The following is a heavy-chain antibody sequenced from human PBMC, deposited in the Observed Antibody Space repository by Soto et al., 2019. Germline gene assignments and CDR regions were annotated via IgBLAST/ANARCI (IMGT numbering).Heavy chain of an antibody. Sequence: GGSLRLSCAASGFTFSSYAMSWVRQALGKGLEWVSAISGSGGSTYYADSVKGRFTISRDNSKNTLYLQMNSLRAEDTAVYYCAKAAGRLEVTKVDYWGQGTLVTVSS. J-gene: IGHJ4*02. D-gene: IGHD2-21*02. V-gene: IGHV3-23*01. CDR2: ISGSGGST. CDR3: AKAAGRLEVTKVDY. CDR1: GFTFSSYA.